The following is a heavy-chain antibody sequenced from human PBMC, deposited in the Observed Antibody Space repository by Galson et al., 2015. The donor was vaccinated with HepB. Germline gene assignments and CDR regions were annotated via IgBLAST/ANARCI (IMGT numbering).Heavy chain of an antibody. CDR1: EFTFSSYG. V-gene: IGHV3-30*18. D-gene: IGHD2-21*01. J-gene: IGHJ4*02. CDR3: AKSLWRVRHPFDY. Sequence: SLRLSCAASEFTFSSYGMHWVRQAPGKGLEWVAVISYDGSNEYYADSVKGRFTISRDNSKNTLYLQMNSLRAEDTAVYYCAKSLWRVRHPFDYWGQGTLVTVSS. CDR2: ISYDGSNE.